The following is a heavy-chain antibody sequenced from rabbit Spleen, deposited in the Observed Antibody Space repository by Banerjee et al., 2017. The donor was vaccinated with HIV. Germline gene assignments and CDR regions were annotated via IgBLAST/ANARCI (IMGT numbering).Heavy chain of an antibody. CDR2: IYADSSGST. V-gene: IGHV1S40*01. CDR1: GIDFSSYYY. Sequence: QSLEESGGGLVKPEGSLTLTCKASGIDFSSYYYMCWVRQAPGKGLECIACIYADSSGSTYYASWAKGRFTISKTSSTTVTLEMTSLTAADTATYFCARDTGSSFSTYGMDLWGPGTLVTVS. J-gene: IGHJ6*01. CDR3: ARDTGSSFSTYGMDL. D-gene: IGHD8-1*01.